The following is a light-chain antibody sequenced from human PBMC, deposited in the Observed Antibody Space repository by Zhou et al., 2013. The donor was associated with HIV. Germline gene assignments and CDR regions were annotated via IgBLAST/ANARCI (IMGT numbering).Light chain of an antibody. CDR1: QSVFSN. CDR3: QQRSNWRS. V-gene: IGKV3-11*01. Sequence: EVVMTQSPSTLSVSPGERVTLSCRASQSVFSNLAWYQQKIGQAPSLLIYDTSIRATGVPARFSGSGSGSDFNLTISSLEPEDFAVYYCQQRSNWRSFGQGTKLEIK. J-gene: IGKJ2*04. CDR2: DTS.